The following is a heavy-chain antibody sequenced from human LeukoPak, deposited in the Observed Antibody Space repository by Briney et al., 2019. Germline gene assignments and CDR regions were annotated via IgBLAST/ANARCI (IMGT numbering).Heavy chain of an antibody. CDR2: INSDGSST. Sequence: GGSLRLPCAASGFTFSSYWMHWVRQAPGKGLVWVSRINSDGSSTRYADSVKGRFTISRDNAKNTLYLQMNSLRAEDTAVYYCVRGVGGDSRFDPWGQGTLVTVSS. J-gene: IGHJ5*02. V-gene: IGHV3-74*01. CDR1: GFTFSSYW. D-gene: IGHD1-26*01. CDR3: VRGVGGDSRFDP.